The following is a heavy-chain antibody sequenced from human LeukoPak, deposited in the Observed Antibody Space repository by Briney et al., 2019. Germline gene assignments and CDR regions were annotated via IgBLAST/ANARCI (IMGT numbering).Heavy chain of an antibody. CDR3: ASEYCSGGNCYFDY. CDR1: EYSFATYW. D-gene: IGHD2-15*01. Sequence: GESLKISCKGSEYSFATYWIGWVRQMPGQGLEWMGIIFPGDSNTRYSPSFQGQVTISADKSISTAYLQWSSLKASDTAIYYCASEYCSGGNCYFDYWGQGTLVTVSS. CDR2: IFPGDSNT. V-gene: IGHV5-51*01. J-gene: IGHJ4*02.